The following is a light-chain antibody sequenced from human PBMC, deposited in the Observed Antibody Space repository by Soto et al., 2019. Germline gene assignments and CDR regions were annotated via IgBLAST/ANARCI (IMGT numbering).Light chain of an antibody. CDR2: LNSDGSH. V-gene: IGLV4-69*01. Sequence: QLVLTQSPSASASLGASVKLTCTLSSGHSSYAIAWHQQQPEKGPRYLMKLNSDGSHSKGDAIPDRFSGSSSGAERYLTISSLQSEDEADYYCQTWGTGIQVFGTGTKLTV. J-gene: IGLJ1*01. CDR3: QTWGTGIQV. CDR1: SGHSSYA.